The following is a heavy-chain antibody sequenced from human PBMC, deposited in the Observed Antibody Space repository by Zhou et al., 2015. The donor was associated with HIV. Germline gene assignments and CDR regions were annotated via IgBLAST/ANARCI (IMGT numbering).Heavy chain of an antibody. V-gene: IGHV1-2*02. CDR2: INPDNSDT. J-gene: IGHJ5*01. Sequence: QVHLVQSGPEVKKPGASVKVSCKASGYSFTGHYLHWVRQAPGQGLEWMGWINPDNSDTNYSPRFQGRVTMTSDSSINTASMELTRLTSDDTAVYYCARDSDPPSVTGYPQCLDSWGHGTLVTVSS. CDR3: ARDSDPPSVTGYPQCLDS. D-gene: IGHD3-9*01. CDR1: GYSFTGHY.